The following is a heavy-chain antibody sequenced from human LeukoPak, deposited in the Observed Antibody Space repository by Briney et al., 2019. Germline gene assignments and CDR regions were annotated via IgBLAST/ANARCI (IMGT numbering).Heavy chain of an antibody. J-gene: IGHJ4*02. CDR3: ATQIVRGPPYYFDY. Sequence: ASVKVSCKASGYTFTSYYIHWVRQAPGQGLEWMGLINPSGGSTNYAQKFQGRVTMTTDTSTSTAYMELRSLRSDDTAVYYCATQIVRGPPYYFDYWGQGTLVTVSS. V-gene: IGHV1-46*01. D-gene: IGHD3-22*01. CDR1: GYTFTSYY. CDR2: INPSGGST.